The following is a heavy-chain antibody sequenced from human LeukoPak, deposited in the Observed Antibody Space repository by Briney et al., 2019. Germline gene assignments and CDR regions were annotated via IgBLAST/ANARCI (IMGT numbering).Heavy chain of an antibody. Sequence: GGSLRLSCAASGFTFANYAMNWVRQSPDKGLEWVSSLSDSQGASSSHTAESVKARFTVSRDNSNNKFFLHMTDLRVEDTAIYYCTKSDGYFYYYMDVWGKGTAVTVS. CDR1: GFTFANYA. D-gene: IGHD2-21*02. V-gene: IGHV3-23*01. J-gene: IGHJ6*03. CDR3: TKSDGYFYYYMDV. CDR2: LSDSQGASSS.